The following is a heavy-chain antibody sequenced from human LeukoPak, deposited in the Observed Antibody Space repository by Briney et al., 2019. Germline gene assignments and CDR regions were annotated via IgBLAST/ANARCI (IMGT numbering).Heavy chain of an antibody. CDR1: GGSISSYY. V-gene: IGHV4-4*07. Sequence: SETLSLTCTVSGGSISSYYWSWIRQPAGKGLEWIGRIYTSGSTNYNPSLKSRVTMSVDTSKNQFSLKLSSVTAADTAVYYCARAGSYSSSWGDYYYYYMDVWGKGTTVTVSS. D-gene: IGHD6-13*01. CDR3: ARAGSYSSSWGDYYYYYMDV. J-gene: IGHJ6*03. CDR2: IYTSGST.